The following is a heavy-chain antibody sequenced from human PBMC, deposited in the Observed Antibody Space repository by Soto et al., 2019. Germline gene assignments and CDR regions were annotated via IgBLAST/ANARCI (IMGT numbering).Heavy chain of an antibody. J-gene: IGHJ4*02. D-gene: IGHD2-15*01. V-gene: IGHV3-66*01. CDR3: ATYWY. Sequence: GGSPRLSCAAPEFTVSRNDMSWVRQAPGKGLEWVSSIYSGGNRYIADSVKGRFTVSIDNSKNTLELQMNSLRVEDTALYYCATYWYWGQGTLVTVYS. CDR2: IYSGGNR. CDR1: EFTVSRND.